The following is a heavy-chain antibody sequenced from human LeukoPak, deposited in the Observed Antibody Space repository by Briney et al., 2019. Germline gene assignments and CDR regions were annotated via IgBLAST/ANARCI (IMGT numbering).Heavy chain of an antibody. CDR2: INPNSGGT. CDR3: ARGYPLSTTAAGTYFQH. Sequence: ATVKVSCKASGYTFSGYYMHWVRQAPGQGLEWMGWINPNSGGTNYAQKFQGRVTMTRDTSISTAYMELSRLRSDDTAVYYCARGYPLSTTAAGTYFQHWGQGTLVTVSS. V-gene: IGHV1-2*02. D-gene: IGHD6-13*01. J-gene: IGHJ1*01. CDR1: GYTFSGYY.